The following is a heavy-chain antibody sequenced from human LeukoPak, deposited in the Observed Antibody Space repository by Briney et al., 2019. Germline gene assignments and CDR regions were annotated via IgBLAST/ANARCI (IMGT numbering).Heavy chain of an antibody. Sequence: ASVKVSCKASGYTFTGYYMHWVRQAPGQGLEWMGWINPNSGGTNYAQKFQGRVTMTRDTSISTAYMELSRLRSDDTAVYYCARTRGYRGYDHVDYWGQGTLVTVSS. V-gene: IGHV1-2*02. D-gene: IGHD5-12*01. CDR2: INPNSGGT. J-gene: IGHJ4*02. CDR1: GYTFTGYY. CDR3: ARTRGYRGYDHVDY.